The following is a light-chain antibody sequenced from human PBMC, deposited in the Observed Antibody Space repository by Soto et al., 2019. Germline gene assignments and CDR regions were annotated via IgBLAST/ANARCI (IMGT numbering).Light chain of an antibody. V-gene: IGKV1-39*01. Sequence: DIQMTQSPSSLSASVGDRVTISCRSSQNIHEYLNWYQQRPGKAPNLLVYEATSLETGVSLKFSGSGSETEFTLTINSLQPEDFATYYCQQSFVSPWTFGQGTNIEI. CDR2: EAT. CDR1: QNIHEY. J-gene: IGKJ1*01. CDR3: QQSFVSPWT.